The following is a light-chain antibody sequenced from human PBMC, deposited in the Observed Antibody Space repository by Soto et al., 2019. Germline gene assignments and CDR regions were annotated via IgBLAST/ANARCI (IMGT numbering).Light chain of an antibody. J-gene: IGKJ1*01. Sequence: EIVMTQSPDNLSVSLGQGATLSCRASQPISRNLAWYQQKPGQAPRLLIYGASTRATDIPGRFSGGGSGTEFTLTISSLQSEDFAIYFCQQYNTWPRTFGQGTKGDIK. CDR2: GAS. V-gene: IGKV3-15*01. CDR1: QPISRN. CDR3: QQYNTWPRT.